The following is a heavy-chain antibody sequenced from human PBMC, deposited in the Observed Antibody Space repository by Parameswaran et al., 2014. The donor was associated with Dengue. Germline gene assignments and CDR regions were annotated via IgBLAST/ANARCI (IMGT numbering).Heavy chain of an antibody. D-gene: IGHD3-10*01. V-gene: IGHV3-21*01. J-gene: IGHJ6*02. CDR3: ARDVKELLWFGELYVNNAMDV. CDR2: TSTGSTYI. Sequence: VRQMPGKGLEWVSSTSTGSTYIYYADSVKGRFTISRDNARNSLYLQMNSLRAEDTAVYYCARDVKELLWFGELYVNNAMDVWGQGTTVTVSS.